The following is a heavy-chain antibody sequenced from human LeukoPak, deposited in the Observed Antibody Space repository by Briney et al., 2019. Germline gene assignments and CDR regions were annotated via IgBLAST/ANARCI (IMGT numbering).Heavy chain of an antibody. CDR2: IKQDGSEK. J-gene: IGHJ4*02. D-gene: IGHD2-2*01. Sequence: SGGSLRLSCAASGFTFSSYWMSWVRQAPGKGREWVANIKQDGSEKYYVDSVKGRFTISRDNAKNSLYLQMNSLRAEDTAVYYCARVGYCSSTSCHGFEDWGQGTLVTVSS. CDR3: ARVGYCSSTSCHGFED. CDR1: GFTFSSYW. V-gene: IGHV3-7*01.